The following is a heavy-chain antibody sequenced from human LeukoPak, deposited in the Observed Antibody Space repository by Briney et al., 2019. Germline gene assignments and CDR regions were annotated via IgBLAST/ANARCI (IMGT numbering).Heavy chain of an antibody. D-gene: IGHD3-3*01. CDR1: GFTFSSYS. Sequence: GGSLRLSCAASGFTFSSYSMNWVRQAPGKGLEWVSYISSSSSTIYYADSVKGRFTISRDNAKNSLYLQMNSLRAEDTAVYYCARAPNYDFWSGYYTDRDYWGQGTLVTVSS. J-gene: IGHJ4*02. V-gene: IGHV3-48*01. CDR2: ISSSSSTI. CDR3: ARAPNYDFWSGYYTDRDY.